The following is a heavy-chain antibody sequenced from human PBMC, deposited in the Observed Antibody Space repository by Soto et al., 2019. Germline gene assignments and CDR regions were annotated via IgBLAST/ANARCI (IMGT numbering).Heavy chain of an antibody. CDR2: IWDNGSTK. V-gene: IGHV3-33*01. CDR3: ERDRNRVGGHNWFDS. Sequence: QVQLVESGGGVVQPGRSLTLSCAASGFTFNNYGMHWVRQAPGKGLEWVAIIWDNGSTKYYADSVKGRFTISRDTSKSTLYLQMNSLRAEDTAIYFCERDRNRVGGHNWFDSWGQGTLVTVSS. D-gene: IGHD3-16*01. CDR1: GFTFNNYG. J-gene: IGHJ5*01.